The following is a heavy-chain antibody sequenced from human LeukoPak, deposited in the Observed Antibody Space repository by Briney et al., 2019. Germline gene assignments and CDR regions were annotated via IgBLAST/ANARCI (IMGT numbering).Heavy chain of an antibody. CDR1: GFTFSSYA. D-gene: IGHD1-20*01. CDR2: ISGSGGST. V-gene: IGHV3-23*01. Sequence: GGSLRLSCAASGFTFSSYAMSWVRQAPGKGLEWVSAISGSGGSTYYADSVKGRFTISRDNAKNSLYLQMNSLRAEDTAVYYCALTDYYYYYMDVWGKGTTVTVSS. J-gene: IGHJ6*03. CDR3: ALTDYYYYYMDV.